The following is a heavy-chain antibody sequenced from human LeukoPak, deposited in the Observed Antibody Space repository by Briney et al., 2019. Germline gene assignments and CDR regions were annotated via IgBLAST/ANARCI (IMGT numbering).Heavy chain of an antibody. Sequence: GGSLRLSCAASGFTFSSYGMHWVRQAPGKGLEWVAFIRYDGSNKYYADSVKGRFTISRDNSKNTLYLQMNSLRAEDTAVYYCAKDLHYYYDSSAHLGYFDYWGQGTLVTVSS. CDR2: IRYDGSNK. J-gene: IGHJ4*02. CDR1: GFTFSSYG. D-gene: IGHD3-22*01. CDR3: AKDLHYYYDSSAHLGYFDY. V-gene: IGHV3-30*02.